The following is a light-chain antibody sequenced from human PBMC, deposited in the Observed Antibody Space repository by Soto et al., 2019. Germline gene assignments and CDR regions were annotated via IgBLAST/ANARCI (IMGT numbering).Light chain of an antibody. Sequence: QLVLTQPASVSGSPGQSITISCTGTVSDVGTYNYVSWYQQHPGKVPKLMIFEVLNRPSGVSNRFSGSKSGNTASLTISGLQAEDEADYFCSSYTTTSTYVFGTGTQLTVL. CDR2: EVL. V-gene: IGLV2-14*01. CDR1: VSDVGTYNY. J-gene: IGLJ1*01. CDR3: SSYTTTSTYV.